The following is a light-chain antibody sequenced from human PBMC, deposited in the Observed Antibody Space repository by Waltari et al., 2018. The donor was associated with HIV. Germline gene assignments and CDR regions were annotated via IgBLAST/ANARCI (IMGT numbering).Light chain of an antibody. CDR2: VNK. CDR3: QSYDSTLNAAVV. J-gene: IGLJ2*01. Sequence: QSVLTQPPSVSGAPGQRVTISCTGSSSNIGADYDVHWYQQIQGTAPKLLISVNKNRPSGVPDRFSASKSGTSASLAITRLQPEDEAYYFCQSYDSTLNAAVVFGGGTKLTVL. V-gene: IGLV1-40*01. CDR1: SSNIGADYD.